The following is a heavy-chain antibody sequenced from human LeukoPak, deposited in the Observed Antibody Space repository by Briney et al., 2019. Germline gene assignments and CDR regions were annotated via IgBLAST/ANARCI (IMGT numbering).Heavy chain of an antibody. CDR1: GFAFSSYW. D-gene: IGHD5-12*01. CDR3: ARDYEIY. J-gene: IGHJ4*02. CDR2: IKQDGSER. V-gene: IGHV3-7*01. Sequence: GGSLRLSCTGSGFAFSSYWMNWVRQAPGKGLEWVANIKQDGSERYYVDSVKGRFTISRDNAKNSLYLQMNSLRAEDTAVYYCARDYEIYWGQGTLVTVSS.